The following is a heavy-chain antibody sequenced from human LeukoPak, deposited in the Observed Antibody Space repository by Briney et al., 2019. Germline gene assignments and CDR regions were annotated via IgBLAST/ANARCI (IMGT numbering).Heavy chain of an antibody. CDR3: ARDSSARLPYNWFDP. V-gene: IGHV4-38-2*02. D-gene: IGHD3-22*01. Sequence: SETLSLTCIVSGYSITSGYYWGWIRQPPGKGLEWIGSIYHSGDTYYNPSLKSRVTISVDTSKNQFSLKLSSVTAADTAVYYCARDSSARLPYNWFDPWGQGTLVTVSS. CDR1: GYSITSGYY. CDR2: IYHSGDT. J-gene: IGHJ5*02.